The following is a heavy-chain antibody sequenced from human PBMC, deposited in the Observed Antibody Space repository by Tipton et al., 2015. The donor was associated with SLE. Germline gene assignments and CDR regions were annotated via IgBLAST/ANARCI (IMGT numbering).Heavy chain of an antibody. CDR1: GFTVSRNC. V-gene: IGHV3-23*01. CDR3: ANLRGSMVQGVASYFDY. Sequence: SLRLSCAASGFTVSRNCMSWVRQAPGKGLEWVSAISGSGGSTYYADSVKGRFTISRDNSKNTLYLQMNSLRAEDTAVYYCANLRGSMVQGVASYFDYWGQGPLLPVSS. CDR2: ISGSGGST. J-gene: IGHJ4*02. D-gene: IGHD3-10*01.